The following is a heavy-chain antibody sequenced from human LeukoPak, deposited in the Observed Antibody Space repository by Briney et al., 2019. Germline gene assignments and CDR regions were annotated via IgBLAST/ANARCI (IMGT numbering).Heavy chain of an antibody. CDR3: ARQVGYIYGVLDY. J-gene: IGHJ4*02. V-gene: IGHV4-39*01. D-gene: IGHD5-18*01. CDR1: GGSISSSSYY. CDR2: IYYSGST. Sequence: SETLSLTCTVSGGSISSSSYYWGWIRQPPGKGLEWIGGIYYSGSTYYNPSLKSRVTISVDTSKNQFSLKLSSVTAADTAVYYCARQVGYIYGVLDYWGQGTLVTVSS.